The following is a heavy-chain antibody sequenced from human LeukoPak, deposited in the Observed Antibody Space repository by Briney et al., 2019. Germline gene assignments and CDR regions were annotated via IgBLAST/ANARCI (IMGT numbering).Heavy chain of an antibody. V-gene: IGHV3-23*01. CDR3: ALASSYAWVG. Sequence: QPGGSLRLSCAASGFNFRTYAMTWVRQAPGKGLEWVAAISGSAYLTYYADSVKGRFTISRDNAKNSLYLQMSGLRAGDTAVYYCALASSYAWVGWGQGTLVTVSS. D-gene: IGHD6-6*01. CDR1: GFNFRTYA. J-gene: IGHJ4*02. CDR2: ISGSAYLT.